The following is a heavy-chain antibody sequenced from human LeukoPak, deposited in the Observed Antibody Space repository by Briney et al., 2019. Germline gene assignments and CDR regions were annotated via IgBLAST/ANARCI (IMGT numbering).Heavy chain of an antibody. V-gene: IGHV3-48*01. CDR1: GFTFSSYS. D-gene: IGHD6-13*01. J-gene: IGHJ4*02. CDR3: AKDVLAAAGYLFDY. Sequence: PGGSLRLSCAASGFTFSSYSMNWVRQAPGKGLEWVSYISSSSSTIYYADSVKGRFTISRDNSKNTLYLQMNSLRAEDTAVYYCAKDVLAAAGYLFDYWGQGTLVTVSS. CDR2: ISSSSSTI.